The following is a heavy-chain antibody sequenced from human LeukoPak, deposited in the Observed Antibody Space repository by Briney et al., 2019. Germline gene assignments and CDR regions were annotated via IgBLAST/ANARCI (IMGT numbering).Heavy chain of an antibody. CDR3: AKTRVYGDFYFDY. D-gene: IGHD4-17*01. V-gene: IGHV3-23*01. J-gene: IGHJ4*02. Sequence: PGGSLRLSCAASGFTFSSYAMSSGRQAPGKGLEWVSAISGSGGSTYYADSVKGRFTISRDNSKNTLYLQMNSLRAEDTAVYYCAKTRVYGDFYFDYWGQGTLVTVPS. CDR2: ISGSGGST. CDR1: GFTFSSYA.